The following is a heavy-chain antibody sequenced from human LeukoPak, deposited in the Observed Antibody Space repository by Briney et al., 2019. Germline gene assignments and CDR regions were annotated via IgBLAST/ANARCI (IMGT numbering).Heavy chain of an antibody. J-gene: IGHJ4*02. V-gene: IGHV1-69*05. CDR2: IIPIFGTA. CDR1: GGTFSSYA. D-gene: IGHD3-10*01. CDR3: AIIYYGSGSYFDY. Sequence: SVKVSCKASGGTFSSYAISWVRQAPGQGLEWMGGIIPIFGTANYAQKFQERVTITRDMSTSTAYMELSSLRSEDTAVYYCAIIYYGSGSYFDYWGQGTLVTVSS.